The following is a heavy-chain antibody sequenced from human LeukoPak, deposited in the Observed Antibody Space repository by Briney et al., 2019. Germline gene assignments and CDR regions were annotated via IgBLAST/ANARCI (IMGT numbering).Heavy chain of an antibody. CDR2: ISGSGGST. Sequence: GGSLRLSCAASGFTFSSYAMSWVRQAPGKGLEWVSAISGSGGSTYYADSVKGRFTISRDNSKNTLYLQMNSLRAEDTAVYYCARDFAREFTIDYWGQGTLVTVSS. J-gene: IGHJ4*02. V-gene: IGHV3-23*01. D-gene: IGHD3-10*01. CDR1: GFTFSSYA. CDR3: ARDFAREFTIDY.